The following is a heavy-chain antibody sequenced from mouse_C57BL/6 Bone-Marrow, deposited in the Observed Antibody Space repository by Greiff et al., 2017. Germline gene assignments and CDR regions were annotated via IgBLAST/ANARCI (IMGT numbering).Heavy chain of an antibody. CDR3: VRHVGYDYDPWFAY. V-gene: IGHV10-1*01. J-gene: IGHJ3*01. D-gene: IGHD2-4*01. Sequence: EVHLVESGGGLVQPKGSLKLSCAASGFSFNTYAMNWVRQAPGKGLEWVARIRSKSNNYATYYADSVKDRFTISRDDSESMLYLQMNNLKTEDTAMYYCVRHVGYDYDPWFAYWGQGTLVTVSA. CDR1: GFSFNTYA. CDR2: IRSKSNNYAT.